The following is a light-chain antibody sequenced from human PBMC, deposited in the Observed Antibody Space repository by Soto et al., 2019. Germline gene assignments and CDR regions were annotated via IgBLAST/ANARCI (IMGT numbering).Light chain of an antibody. V-gene: IGKV1-5*01. Sequence: DIQRTQSPSTLSASVGDRVSITCRASQSISRSLAWYQQKSGKAPKLLIYDASNLHSGVPSRFTVSGSGTVFTLTISSMTPDDFAIDDCQQYSSYRTFGQGTKVDIK. CDR2: DAS. J-gene: IGKJ1*01. CDR3: QQYSSYRT. CDR1: QSISRS.